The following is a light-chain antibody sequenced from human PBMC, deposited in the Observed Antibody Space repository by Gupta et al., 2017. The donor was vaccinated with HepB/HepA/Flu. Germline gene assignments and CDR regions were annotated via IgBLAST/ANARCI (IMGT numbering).Light chain of an antibody. CDR3: QQRSSWVT. V-gene: IGKV3-11*01. CDR2: DAS. Sequence: EIVLTQSPATLSLSPGERATLSCRASQSVSSYLAWYQQKPGQAPRLLIFDASNRATGIPDRFSGSGSGTDFTLTISSLEPEDSAVYYCQQRSSWVTFGQGTRLDIK. CDR1: QSVSSY. J-gene: IGKJ5*01.